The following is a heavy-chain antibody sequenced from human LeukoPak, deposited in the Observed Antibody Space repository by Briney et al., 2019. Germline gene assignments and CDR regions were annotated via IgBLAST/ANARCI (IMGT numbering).Heavy chain of an antibody. Sequence: ASVKVSCKASGYTFTSYYMHWVRQAPGQGLEWMGLINPSGGSTSYAQKFQGRVTMTRDTSTSTVYMELSSLRSEDTAVYYCARDETPPYYYDSSGAYYFDYWGQGTLVTVSS. CDR2: INPSGGST. D-gene: IGHD3-22*01. CDR1: GYTFTSYY. CDR3: ARDETPPYYYDSSGAYYFDY. J-gene: IGHJ4*02. V-gene: IGHV1-46*01.